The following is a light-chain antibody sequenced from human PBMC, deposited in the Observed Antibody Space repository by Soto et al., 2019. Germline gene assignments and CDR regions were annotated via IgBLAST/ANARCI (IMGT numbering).Light chain of an antibody. CDR3: CSLTNGAAWV. Sequence: QSALTQPASVSGSPGQSITISCTGTNNDVGSHNFVSWYRHYPGKAPKLLIYEATKRPSGLSNRFSASKSGNTASLTISGLQAEDEDDYYCCSLTNGAAWVFGGGTKVTVL. J-gene: IGLJ3*02. CDR2: EAT. CDR1: NNDVGSHNF. V-gene: IGLV2-23*01.